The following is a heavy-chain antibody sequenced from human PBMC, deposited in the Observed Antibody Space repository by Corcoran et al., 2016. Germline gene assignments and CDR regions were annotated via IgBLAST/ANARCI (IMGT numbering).Heavy chain of an antibody. CDR2: IYYSGST. CDR3: ARAVLEVGGDYGYYYYYGMDV. V-gene: IGHV4-59*01. J-gene: IGHJ6*02. Sequence: QVQLQESGPGLVKPSETLSLTCTVSGGSISSYYWSWIRQPPGKGLEWIGYIYYSGSTNYNPSLKSRVTISVDTSKNQFSLKLSSVTAADTAVYYCARAVLEVGGDYGYYYYYGMDVWGQGTTVTVSS. D-gene: IGHD4-17*01. CDR1: GGSISSYY.